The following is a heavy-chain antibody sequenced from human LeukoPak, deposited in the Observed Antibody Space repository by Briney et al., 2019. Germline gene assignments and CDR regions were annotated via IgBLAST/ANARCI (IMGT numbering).Heavy chain of an antibody. J-gene: IGHJ4*02. Sequence: SETLSLTCIVSGGSISSSSYYWGWIRQPPGKGLEWIGNIYYSGSSYYNPPLKSRVTISVDTSKNQFSLKLSSVTAADTAVYYCARSSATGTTLRALNYWGQGTLVTVSS. V-gene: IGHV4-39*07. D-gene: IGHD1-1*01. CDR2: IYYSGSS. CDR3: ARSSATGTTLRALNY. CDR1: GGSISSSSYY.